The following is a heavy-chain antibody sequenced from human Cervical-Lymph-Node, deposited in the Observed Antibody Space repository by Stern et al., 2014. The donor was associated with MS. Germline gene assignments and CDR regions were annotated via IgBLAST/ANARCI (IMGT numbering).Heavy chain of an antibody. V-gene: IGHV4-34*01. Sequence: QLQLQESGAGLLKPSETLSLTCDVYGGSFSGYYWSWIRQSPGKGLEWIGEINQRGSTNYNPSLKSRVTISIDTSKNQFSLELRSVTATDTSVYYCARARGYSSGWYAYYFDNWGQGTPVTVSS. D-gene: IGHD6-19*01. CDR3: ARARGYSSGWYAYYFDN. CDR2: INQRGST. CDR1: GGSFSGYY. J-gene: IGHJ4*02.